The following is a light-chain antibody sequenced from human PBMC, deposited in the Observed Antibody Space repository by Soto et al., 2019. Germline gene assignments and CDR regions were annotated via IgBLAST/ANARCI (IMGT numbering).Light chain of an antibody. CDR2: GAS. V-gene: IGKV3-15*01. CDR3: QQYKGYSQWK. CDR1: QSVGSN. Sequence: EIVMTQSPATLSVSPGERATLSCRASQSVGSNLAWYQPKPGQAPRLLIYGASTRATGIPARFIGGGSGTEFTLTIRSLQPDDFATYDCQQYKGYSQWKCGQGNTGVIK. J-gene: IGKJ1*01.